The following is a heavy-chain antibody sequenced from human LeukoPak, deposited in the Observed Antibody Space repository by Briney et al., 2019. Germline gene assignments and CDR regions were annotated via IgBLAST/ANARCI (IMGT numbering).Heavy chain of an antibody. CDR1: GYTFTSYY. J-gene: IGHJ4*02. Sequence: ASVKVSCKASGYTFTSYYMHWVRQAPGQGLEWMGIINPSGGSTSYAQKFQGRVTMTRDMSTSTVHMELSSLRSEDTAVYYCARGIRIAAAGLAFEFDYWGQGTLVTVSS. CDR3: ARGIRIAAAGLAFEFDY. V-gene: IGHV1-46*01. D-gene: IGHD6-13*01. CDR2: INPSGGST.